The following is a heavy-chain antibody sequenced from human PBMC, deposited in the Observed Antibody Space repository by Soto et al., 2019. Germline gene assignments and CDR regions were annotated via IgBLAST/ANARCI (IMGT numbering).Heavy chain of an antibody. V-gene: IGHV3-21*01. CDR1: GFAFRSYN. J-gene: IGHJ4*02. CDR2: ISSGSSNI. Sequence: EVQLVESGGGLVKPGGSLTLSCAASGFAFRSYNMNWVRQAPGKGLEWVASISSGSSNIYYADSVKGRFTISRDNAKNSLFLQMESLRAEDSDVSYCASATVVAAAFDFWGQGTLVTVSS. CDR3: ASATVVAAAFDF. D-gene: IGHD2-15*01.